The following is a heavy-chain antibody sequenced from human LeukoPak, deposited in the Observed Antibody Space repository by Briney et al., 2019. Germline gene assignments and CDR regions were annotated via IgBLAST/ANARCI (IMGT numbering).Heavy chain of an antibody. J-gene: IGHJ4*02. CDR1: GYSISSGYY. Sequence: SETLSLTCTVSGYSISSGYYWGWIRQPPGKGLEWIGSIYHSGSTYYNPSLKSRVTISVDTSKNQFSLKLSSVTAADTAVYYCARDPFIVVVVGDYWGQGTLVTVSS. CDR2: IYHSGST. D-gene: IGHD2-15*01. V-gene: IGHV4-38-2*02. CDR3: ARDPFIVVVVGDY.